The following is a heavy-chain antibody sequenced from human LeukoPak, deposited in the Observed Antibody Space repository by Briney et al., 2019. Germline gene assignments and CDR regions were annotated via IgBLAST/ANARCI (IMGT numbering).Heavy chain of an antibody. J-gene: IGHJ5*02. V-gene: IGHV4-4*02. D-gene: IGHD2-21*02. CDR3: ARPGDTNWFDP. CDR2: IYHSGST. Sequence: PSGTLSLTCAVSGGSISSSNWWSWVRQPPGKGLEWIGEIYHSGSTNYNPSLKSRVTISVDTSKNQFSLKLSSVTAADTAVYYCARPGDTNWFDPWGQGTLVTVSS. CDR1: GGSISSSNW.